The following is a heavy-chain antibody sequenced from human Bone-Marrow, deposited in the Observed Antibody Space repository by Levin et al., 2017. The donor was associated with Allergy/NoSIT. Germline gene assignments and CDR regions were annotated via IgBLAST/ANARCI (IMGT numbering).Heavy chain of an antibody. J-gene: IGHJ4*02. CDR2: ISSSGSTI. CDR1: GFTFSDYY. CDR3: ARGSRPAVRGYSSSAGDY. D-gene: IGHD6-6*01. V-gene: IGHV3-11*01. Sequence: PGGSLRLSCAASGFTFSDYYMSWIRQAPGKGLEWVSYISSSGSTIYYADSVKGRFTISRDNAKNSLYLQMNSLRAEDTAVYYCARGSRPAVRGYSSSAGDYWGQGTLVTVSS.